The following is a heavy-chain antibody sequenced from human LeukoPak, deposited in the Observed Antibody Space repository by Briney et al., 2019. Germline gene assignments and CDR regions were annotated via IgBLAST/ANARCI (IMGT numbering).Heavy chain of an antibody. CDR2: MNPNSGDT. V-gene: IGHV1-8*01. CDR1: GYTFTSYD. CDR3: ARARNAITIFGVVTVRGGMDV. D-gene: IGHD3-3*01. Sequence: ASAKVSCKASGYTFTSYDINWVRQATGQGLEWLGRMNPNSGDTGYAQKFQGRVTMTRNTSISTAYMELSSLRSEDTAVYYCARARNAITIFGVVTVRGGMDVWGQGTTVTVSS. J-gene: IGHJ6*02.